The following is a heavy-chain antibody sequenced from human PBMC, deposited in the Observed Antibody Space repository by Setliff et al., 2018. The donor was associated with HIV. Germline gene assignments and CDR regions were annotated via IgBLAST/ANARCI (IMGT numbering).Heavy chain of an antibody. CDR1: SASRSINTYY. J-gene: IGHJ6*03. D-gene: IGHD6-6*01. CDR2: IYYSGT. V-gene: IGHV4-59*01. CDR3: AGGTIVAPGGYFYYMDV. Sequence: TSETLSLTCTVSSASRSINTYYWSWIRQPPGKGLDWVGNIYYSGTNYNPSLKSRVTISMGTSKHQISLKLNSVTAADTAVYYCAGGTIVAPGGYFYYMDVWGKGATVTVSS.